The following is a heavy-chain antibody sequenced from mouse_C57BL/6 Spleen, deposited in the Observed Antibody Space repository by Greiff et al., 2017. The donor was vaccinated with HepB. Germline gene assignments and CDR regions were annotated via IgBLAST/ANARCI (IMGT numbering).Heavy chain of an antibody. V-gene: IGHV1-55*01. J-gene: IGHJ2*01. CDR1: GYTFTSYW. CDR3: ASYYYGSSPCYFDS. D-gene: IGHD1-1*01. CDR2: IYPGSGST. Sequence: QVQLQQPGAELVKPGASVKMSCKASGYTFTSYWITWVKQRPGQGLEWIGDIYPGSGSTNYNEKCKSKATLTVDTSSSTAYMQLSSLTSEDSAVYYCASYYYGSSPCYFDSWGQGTTLTVAS.